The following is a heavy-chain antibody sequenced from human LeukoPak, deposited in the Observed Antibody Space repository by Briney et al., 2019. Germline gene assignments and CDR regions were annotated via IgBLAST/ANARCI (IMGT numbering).Heavy chain of an antibody. Sequence: ASVKVSCKASGYSFTGHYMHWVRQAPGQGLEWMGWINPKSGGTNYAQKFQGRVTMTRDTSISTAYMELSRLRSDDTAVYYCASAGVAVVVPANAFDIWGQGTMVTVSS. CDR3: ASAGVAVVVPANAFDI. J-gene: IGHJ3*02. CDR2: INPKSGGT. D-gene: IGHD2-2*01. V-gene: IGHV1-2*02. CDR1: GYSFTGHY.